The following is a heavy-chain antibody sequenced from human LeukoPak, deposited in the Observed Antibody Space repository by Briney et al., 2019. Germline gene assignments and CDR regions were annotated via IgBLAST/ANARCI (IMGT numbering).Heavy chain of an antibody. CDR3: ARAPRVPAALHLGYWFDP. Sequence: SEILSLTCTLSGGSISSGDYYWSWIRQPPGKSLEWIGYIYYTGSTYYNPSLKSRVIISVDTSKNQFSLKLSSVTAADTAVYYCARAPRVPAALHLGYWFDPWGQGTLVTVSS. CDR1: GGSISSGDYY. D-gene: IGHD2-2*01. V-gene: IGHV4-30-4*08. J-gene: IGHJ5*02. CDR2: IYYTGST.